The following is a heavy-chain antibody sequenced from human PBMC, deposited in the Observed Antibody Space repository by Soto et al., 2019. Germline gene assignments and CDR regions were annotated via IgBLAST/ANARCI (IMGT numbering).Heavy chain of an antibody. Sequence: QVQLVQSGAEVRKPGASVKVSCKASGYTFSNYGLSWVRQAPGQGLEWMGWISDYNGNTHYAQKFQGRRIMTTDTSTRTANVESRSLTSYDTAAYFCARACYYSGSGTYSPPRYYGMDVWGQGPTVTVSS. J-gene: IGHJ6*02. CDR3: ARACYYSGSGTYSPPRYYGMDV. D-gene: IGHD3-10*01. CDR2: ISDYNGNT. V-gene: IGHV1-18*01. CDR1: GYTFSNYG.